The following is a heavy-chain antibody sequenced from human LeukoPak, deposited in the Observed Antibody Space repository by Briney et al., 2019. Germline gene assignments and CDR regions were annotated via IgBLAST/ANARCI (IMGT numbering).Heavy chain of an antibody. Sequence: ASVKVSCKSSGYTVTGYYMHWVRHAPGQGLEWMGWINPNSGGTNYAQKCQCRVTMTRDTSISTAYMELSRLRSDDTAVYYCARDGSGRGSSRHRPLDYWGQGTLVTVSS. J-gene: IGHJ4*02. CDR3: ARDGSGRGSSRHRPLDY. CDR2: INPNSGGT. V-gene: IGHV1-2*02. CDR1: GYTVTGYY. D-gene: IGHD6-13*01.